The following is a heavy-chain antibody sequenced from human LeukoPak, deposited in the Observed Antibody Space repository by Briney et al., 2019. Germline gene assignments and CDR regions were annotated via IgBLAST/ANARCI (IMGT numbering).Heavy chain of an antibody. CDR2: INTDGSTT. D-gene: IGHD3-3*01. CDR1: GFTFSSYW. CDR3: ARDKDFWSYYFDY. Sequence: PGGSLRLSCTASGFTFSSYWMHWVRQALGKGLVWVSRINTDGSTTTYADSVKGRFTISRDNAKNTLYLQMNSLRAEDTAVYYCARDKDFWSYYFDYWGQGTLVTVSS. J-gene: IGHJ4*02. V-gene: IGHV3-74*03.